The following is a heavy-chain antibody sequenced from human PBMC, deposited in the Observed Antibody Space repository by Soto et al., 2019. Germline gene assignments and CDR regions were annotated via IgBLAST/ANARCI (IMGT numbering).Heavy chain of an antibody. Sequence: GGSLRLSCVASGFSVSSHGMTWVRQAPGKGLEWVSSVGASANTYYADSVKGRFTISRDNSKNTLFLQMNSLRAEDTAIYYCAKDSSVDYLPTEFDSWGQGTLVTV. CDR2: VGASANT. V-gene: IGHV3-23*01. CDR3: AKDSSVDYLPTEFDS. CDR1: GFSVSSHG. J-gene: IGHJ4*02. D-gene: IGHD4-17*01.